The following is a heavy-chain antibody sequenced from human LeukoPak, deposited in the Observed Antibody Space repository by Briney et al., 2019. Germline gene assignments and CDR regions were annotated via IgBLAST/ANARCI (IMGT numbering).Heavy chain of an antibody. CDR2: INTKNGDT. CDR3: ARGPEWGTDY. Sequence: GASVKVSCKPSGYTFTAYFMHWARQAPGQGFEWMGWINTKNGDTIYAQRFQGRVTMTRDTSIGTVYMELSGLTSDDTAVYYCARGPEWGTDYWGQGTLVTVSP. V-gene: IGHV1-2*02. J-gene: IGHJ4*02. CDR1: GYTFTAYF. D-gene: IGHD3-16*01.